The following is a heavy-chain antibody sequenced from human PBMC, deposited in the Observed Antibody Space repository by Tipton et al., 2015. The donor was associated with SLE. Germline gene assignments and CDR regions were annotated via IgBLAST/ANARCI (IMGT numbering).Heavy chain of an antibody. V-gene: IGHV4-34*01. Sequence: LRLSCAASGFTVSSNYMSWVRQAPGKGLEWIGEINHSGSTNYNPSLKSRVTISVDTSKNQFSLKLSSVTAADTAVYYRARGPRGELPPIEDYWGQGTLVTVSS. CDR3: ARGPRGELPPIEDY. CDR1: GFTVSSNY. J-gene: IGHJ4*02. D-gene: IGHD1-26*01. CDR2: INHSGST.